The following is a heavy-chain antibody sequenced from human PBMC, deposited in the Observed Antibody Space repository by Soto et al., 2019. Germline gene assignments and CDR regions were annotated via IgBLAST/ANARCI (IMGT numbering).Heavy chain of an antibody. V-gene: IGHV6-1*01. D-gene: IGHD2-15*01. CDR2: TYYRSKWYN. CDR1: GDSVSSNSTA. J-gene: IGHJ6*02. CDR3: ARGPQGYCSGGSCGMDV. Sequence: SQTLSLTCAISGDSVSSNSTAWNWIRQSPSRGLEWLGRTYYRSKWYNDYAVSVKSRITINPDTSKNQFSLQLDSVTPEDTAVYYCARGPQGYCSGGSCGMDVWGQGTTVTV.